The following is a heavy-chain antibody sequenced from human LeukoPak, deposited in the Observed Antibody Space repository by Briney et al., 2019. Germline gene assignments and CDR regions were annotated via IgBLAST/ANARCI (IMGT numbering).Heavy chain of an antibody. D-gene: IGHD3-22*01. CDR1: GGPFSGYY. Sequence: SETLSLTCSVHGGPFSGYYWTSIRQAPGKGLEWIGEINPSGRISYNPSLKSRLTISVDASKNQFSLNLRSLTAADTAVYYCARGRQEVSMIVVVMTAVSYYLDVWGKGTTVTVS. CDR3: ARGRQEVSMIVVVMTAVSYYLDV. V-gene: IGHV4-34*01. J-gene: IGHJ6*03. CDR2: INPSGRI.